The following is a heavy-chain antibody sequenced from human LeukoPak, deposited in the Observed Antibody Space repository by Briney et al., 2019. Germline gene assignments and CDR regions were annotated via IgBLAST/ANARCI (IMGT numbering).Heavy chain of an antibody. Sequence: PGGSLRLSCAASGFTFSSYWMHWVRQGPGKGLVWVSRIKSDGSSTTYADPVKGRFTISRDNAKNTLYLQMNSLRAEDTAVYYCARAARSWYEGRFDYWGQGTLVTVSS. CDR2: IKSDGSST. D-gene: IGHD6-13*01. V-gene: IGHV3-74*01. CDR1: GFTFSSYW. J-gene: IGHJ4*02. CDR3: ARAARSWYEGRFDY.